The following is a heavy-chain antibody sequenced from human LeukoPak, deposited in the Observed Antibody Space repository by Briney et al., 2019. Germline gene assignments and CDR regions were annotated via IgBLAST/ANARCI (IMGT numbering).Heavy chain of an antibody. V-gene: IGHV4-59*08. CDR2: IYYSGST. CDR3: AAIGSLHDAFDI. CDR1: GGSISSYY. J-gene: IGHJ3*02. Sequence: SETLSLTCTVSGGSISSYYWSWIRQPPGKGLEWIGYIYYSGSTNYNPSLKSRVTISVDTSKNQFSLKLSPVTAADTAVYYRAAIGSLHDAFDIWGQGTMVTVSS.